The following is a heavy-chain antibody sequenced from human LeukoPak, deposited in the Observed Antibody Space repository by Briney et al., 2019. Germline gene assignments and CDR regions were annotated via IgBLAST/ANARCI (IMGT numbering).Heavy chain of an antibody. CDR1: GVSINNYY. V-gene: IGHV4-59*12. CDR3: ASTLTYGWFDP. J-gene: IGHJ5*02. Sequence: SETLSLTCNVSGVSINNYYWSWIRQPPGKGLEWIGYIYYSGSTNYNASLKSRVTMSVDTSKNQVSLKLSSVTAADTAVYYCASTLTYGWFDPWGQGTLVTVSS. CDR2: IYYSGST. D-gene: IGHD4-17*01.